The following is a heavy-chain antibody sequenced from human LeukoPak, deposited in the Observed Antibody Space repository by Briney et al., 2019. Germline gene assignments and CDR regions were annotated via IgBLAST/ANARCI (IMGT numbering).Heavy chain of an antibody. D-gene: IGHD3-10*01. CDR3: ARTLSISMIRGVGNNWFDP. Sequence: GGSLRLSCAASGFTFSNYWMSWVRQAPGKGLEWVANIKQDGSENYYVDSVKGRFTISRDNAKNSLYLQMNSLRSDDTAVYYCARTLSISMIRGVGNNWFDPWGQGTLVTVSS. CDR2: IKQDGSEN. CDR1: GFTFSNYW. J-gene: IGHJ5*02. V-gene: IGHV3-7*03.